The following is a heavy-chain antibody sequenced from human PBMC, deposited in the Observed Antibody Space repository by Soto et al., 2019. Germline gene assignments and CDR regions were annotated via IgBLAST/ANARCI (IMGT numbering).Heavy chain of an antibody. J-gene: IGHJ6*03. D-gene: IGHD2-2*01. Sequence: SETLSLTCAVYGGSFSGYYWSWIRQPPGKGLEWIGEINHSGGTNYNPSLKSRVTISVDTSKNQFSLKLSSVTAADTAVYYCARRVYCSSTSCYASKYYYMDVWGKGTTVTVSS. CDR3: ARRVYCSSTSCYASKYYYMDV. V-gene: IGHV4-34*01. CDR2: INHSGGT. CDR1: GGSFSGYY.